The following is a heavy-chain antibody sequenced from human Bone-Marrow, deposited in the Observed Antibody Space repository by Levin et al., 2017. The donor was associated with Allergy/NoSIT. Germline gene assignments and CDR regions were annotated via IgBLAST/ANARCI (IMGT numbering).Heavy chain of an antibody. V-gene: IGHV3-23*01. CDR1: GLIFSNYA. CDR2: ISGSGSNT. D-gene: IGHD3-22*01. CDR3: AGYDTSGYHSPFDY. J-gene: IGHJ4*02. Sequence: PGGSRRLSCAASGLIFSNYAMNWVRQAPGKGLEWVSQISGSGSNTHYADSVRGRFTFSRDNSNNTVYLQMNSLRADDTAVYYCAGYDTSGYHSPFDYWGQGTLVTVSS.